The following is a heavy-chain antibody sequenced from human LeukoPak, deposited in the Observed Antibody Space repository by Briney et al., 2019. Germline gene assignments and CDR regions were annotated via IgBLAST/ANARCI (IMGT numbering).Heavy chain of an antibody. J-gene: IGHJ4*02. V-gene: IGHV3-23*03. Sequence: PGGTLRLSCAASGFTFINYGMNWVRQAPGKGLEWVSVIYSGGSTYYADSVKGRLTISRDNSKNTLYLQMNSLRAEDTAVYYCAKDRRAGSYDYWGQGTLVTVSS. D-gene: IGHD3-10*01. CDR1: GFTFINYG. CDR2: IYSGGST. CDR3: AKDRRAGSYDY.